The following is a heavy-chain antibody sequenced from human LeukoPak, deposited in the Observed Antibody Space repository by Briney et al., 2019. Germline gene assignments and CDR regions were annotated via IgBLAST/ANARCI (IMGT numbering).Heavy chain of an antibody. CDR2: INSDGSST. Sequence: GGSLRLSCAASGFTFSTYWMHWVRQAPGTGLVWVSRINSDGSSTTYADSVKGRFTVSRDNAKNSLYLQMNSLRAEDTAVYYCARGRTRDGYAYWGQGTLVTVSS. D-gene: IGHD5-24*01. CDR1: GFTFSTYW. J-gene: IGHJ4*02. V-gene: IGHV3-74*01. CDR3: ARGRTRDGYAY.